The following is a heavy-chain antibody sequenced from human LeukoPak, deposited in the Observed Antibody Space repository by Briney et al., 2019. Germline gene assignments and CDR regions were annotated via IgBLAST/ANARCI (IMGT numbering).Heavy chain of an antibody. Sequence: GASVKVSCKASGYTFTGYYMHWVRQAPGQGLEWMGWINPNSGGTNYAQKFQGRVTMTRDTSISTAYMELSRLRSDDTAVYYCARDCSSTSCYDRSGDYWGQGTRVTVS. CDR1: GYTFTGYY. CDR2: INPNSGGT. D-gene: IGHD2-2*01. V-gene: IGHV1-2*02. J-gene: IGHJ4*02. CDR3: ARDCSSTSCYDRSGDY.